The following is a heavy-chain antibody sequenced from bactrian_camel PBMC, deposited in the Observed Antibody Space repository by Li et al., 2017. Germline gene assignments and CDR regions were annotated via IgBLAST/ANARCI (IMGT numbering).Heavy chain of an antibody. CDR2: VSLLAGNT. V-gene: IGHV3S63*01. D-gene: IGHD5*01. Sequence: HVQLVESGGGTVQAGGSLTLACVVSGYLQSGHCMAWFRQAPGKEREGIARVSLLAGNTEYDDSVKGRCKVSHGADKNSVYLEMNNLTPEDTAVYYCAAAVGWICRLSSQQYAYWGPGTQVTVS. J-gene: IGHJ4*01. CDR3: AAAVGWICRLSSQQYAY. CDR1: GYLQSGHC.